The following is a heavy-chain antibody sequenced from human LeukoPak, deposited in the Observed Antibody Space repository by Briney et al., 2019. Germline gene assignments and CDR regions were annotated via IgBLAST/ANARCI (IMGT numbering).Heavy chain of an antibody. CDR2: ISDSGGST. Sequence: GGSLRLSCSASGFPFSSYAMHWVRPAPGKGRWYVSAISDSGGSTYYADSVKGRFTISRDNSKNTLYIQMSSLRAEDTAVYFCVRGYSFGPYGMDVWGPGTTVTVSS. CDR1: GFPFSSYA. D-gene: IGHD2-15*01. CDR3: VRGYSFGPYGMDV. V-gene: IGHV3-64*05. J-gene: IGHJ6*02.